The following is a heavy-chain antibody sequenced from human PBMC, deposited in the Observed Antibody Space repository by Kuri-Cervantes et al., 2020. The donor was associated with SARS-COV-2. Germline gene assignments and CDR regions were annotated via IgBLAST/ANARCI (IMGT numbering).Heavy chain of an antibody. Sequence: GESLKISCAASGFTFSSYWMSWVRQAPGKGLEWVANIKQDGSEKYYVDSVKGRFTISRDNAKNSLYLQMNSLRAEDTAVYYCANDQHGIVVVVAAIDSWGQGTLVTVSS. CDR3: ANDQHGIVVVVAAIDS. D-gene: IGHD2-15*01. V-gene: IGHV3-7*01. CDR1: GFTFSSYW. CDR2: IKQDGSEK. J-gene: IGHJ4*02.